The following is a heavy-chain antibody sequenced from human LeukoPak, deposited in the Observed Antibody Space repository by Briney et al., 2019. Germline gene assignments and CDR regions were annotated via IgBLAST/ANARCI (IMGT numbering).Heavy chain of an antibody. CDR2: INPNSGGT. CDR3: ARGGYSGTEKPNDY. CDR1: GYTFSGYY. D-gene: IGHD1-26*01. J-gene: IGHJ4*02. Sequence: GASVKVFCKASGYTFSGYYMHWVRQAPGQGLEWMGWINPNSGGTYYTQKFQGRVTMTRDTSISTAYMELSSLRSDDTAVYYCARGGYSGTEKPNDYWGQGTLVTVSS. V-gene: IGHV1-2*02.